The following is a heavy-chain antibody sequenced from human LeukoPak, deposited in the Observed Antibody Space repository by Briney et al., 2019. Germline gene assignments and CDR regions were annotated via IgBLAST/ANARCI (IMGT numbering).Heavy chain of an antibody. V-gene: IGHV3-11*01. J-gene: IGHJ3*02. CDR2: ISSSGSTI. CDR3: AREGQWGYDILTGYYTGAFDI. Sequence: AGGSLRLSCAASGFTFSDYYMSWIRQAPGKGLEWVSYISSSGSTIYYADSVKGRFTISRDNAKNSLYLQMNSLRAEDTAVYYCAREGQWGYDILTGYYTGAFDIWGQGTMVTVSS. CDR1: GFTFSDYY. D-gene: IGHD3-9*01.